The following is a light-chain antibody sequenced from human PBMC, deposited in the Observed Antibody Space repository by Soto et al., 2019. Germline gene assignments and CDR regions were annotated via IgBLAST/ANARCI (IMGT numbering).Light chain of an antibody. CDR2: FAS. J-gene: IGKJ2*01. CDR3: QQYNNWPHT. CDR1: QRVSSK. V-gene: IGKV3-15*01. Sequence: EIVMTQSPATLSVSPGERATLSCRASQRVSSKLAWFQQKPGQATRLLIYFASTRATGIPARFSGSGSGTEFTLTISSLQSEDFAVYYCQQYNNWPHTFGQGTKLEIK.